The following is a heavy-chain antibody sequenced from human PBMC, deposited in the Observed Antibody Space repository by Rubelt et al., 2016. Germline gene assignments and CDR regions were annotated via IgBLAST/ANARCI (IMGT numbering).Heavy chain of an antibody. J-gene: IGHJ4*02. CDR2: INPNRGGT. D-gene: IGHD6-19*01. V-gene: IGHV1-2*02. CDR1: GYTFTGYY. Sequence: QVQLVQSGAEVKKPGASVKVSCKASGYTFTGYYMHWVRQAPGQGLEWMGWINPNRGGTNYAQKFQGRVTMTRETSISTAYMGLSGLRSDDTAVYYCARDLYKGPRWLVAYWGQGTLVTVSS. CDR3: ARDLYKGPRWLVAY.